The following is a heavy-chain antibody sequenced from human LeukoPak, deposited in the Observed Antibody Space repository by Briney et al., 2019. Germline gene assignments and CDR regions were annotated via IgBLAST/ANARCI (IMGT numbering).Heavy chain of an antibody. CDR1: GGSISSYY. CDR2: IYYSGST. V-gene: IGHV4-59*12. J-gene: IGHJ4*02. CDR3: ARVVGGITGTTGYFDY. Sequence: SETLSLTCTVSGGSISSYYWSWIRQPPGKGLEWIGYIYYSGSTNYNPSLKSRVTMSVDTSKNQFSLKLSSVTAADTAVYYCARVVGGITGTTGYFDYWGQGTLVTVSS. D-gene: IGHD1-7*01.